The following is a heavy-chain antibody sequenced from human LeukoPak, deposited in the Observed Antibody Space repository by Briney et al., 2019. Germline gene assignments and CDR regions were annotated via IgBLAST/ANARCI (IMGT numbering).Heavy chain of an antibody. CDR3: ARGRVVVVPAAQERGYYGSGAFDP. J-gene: IGHJ5*02. CDR2: IYYSGST. CDR1: GGSISGYY. V-gene: IGHV4-59*12. Sequence: PSETLSLTCTVSGGSISGYYWSWIRQPPGKGLEWIGYIYYSGSTNYNPSLKSRVTISVDTSKNQFSLKLSSVTAADTAVYYCARGRVVVVPAAQERGYYGSGAFDPWGQGTLVTVSS. D-gene: IGHD2-2*01.